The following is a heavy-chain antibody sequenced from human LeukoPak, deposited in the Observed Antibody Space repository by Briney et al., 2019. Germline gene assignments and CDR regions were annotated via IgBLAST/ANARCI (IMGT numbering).Heavy chain of an antibody. J-gene: IGHJ3*02. CDR1: GFTVTSYS. D-gene: IGHD3-10*01. V-gene: IGHV3-48*02. CDR3: AREGYYGAFDI. Sequence: GGSLRLSCAVSGFTVTSYSMNWVRQAPGKGLEWVSYIDNVGTSIHYPDSVKGRFTISRDNAQNSLILQMYSLRDEDTAVYYCAREGYYGAFDIWGQGTVVTVS. CDR2: IDNVGTSI.